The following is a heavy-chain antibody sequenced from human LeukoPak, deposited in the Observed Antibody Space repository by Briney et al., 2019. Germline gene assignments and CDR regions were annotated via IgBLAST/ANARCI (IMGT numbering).Heavy chain of an antibody. CDR3: AKDHPSGWYGESYYYFDY. CDR1: GFTFDDYT. CDR2: ISWDGGST. V-gene: IGHV3-43*01. Sequence: PGGSLRLSCAASGFTFDDYTMHWVRQAPGKGLEWVSLISWDGGSTYYADSVKGRFTISRDNSKNSLYLQMNSLRTGDTALYYCAKDHPSGWYGESYYYFDYWGQGTLVAVSS. J-gene: IGHJ4*02. D-gene: IGHD6-19*01.